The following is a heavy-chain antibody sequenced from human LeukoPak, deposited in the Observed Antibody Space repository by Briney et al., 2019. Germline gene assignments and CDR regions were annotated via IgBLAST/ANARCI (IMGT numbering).Heavy chain of an antibody. Sequence: QPGGSLRLSCAASGLTFSSYAMSWVRQAPGKGLEWVSAISGSGGSTYYADSVKGRFTISRDDSKNTLYLQMNSLRAEDTAVYYCAKDRYSSGWYGGAFFVDYWGQGTLVTVSS. CDR1: GLTFSSYA. J-gene: IGHJ4*02. CDR3: AKDRYSSGWYGGAFFVDY. CDR2: ISGSGGST. V-gene: IGHV3-23*01. D-gene: IGHD6-19*01.